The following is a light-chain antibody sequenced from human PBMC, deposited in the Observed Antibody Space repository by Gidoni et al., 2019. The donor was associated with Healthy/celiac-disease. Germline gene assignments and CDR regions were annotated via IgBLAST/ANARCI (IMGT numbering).Light chain of an antibody. CDR1: SSNIGNNA. CDR3: AAWDDSLNCVV. J-gene: IGLJ2*01. Sequence: QSVLTQPPSVSEAPRQRVTIPCSGSSSNIGNNAVTWYQQLPGKAPKLLIYYDDLLPSGVSDRFSGSKSGTSASLAISGLQSEDEADYYCAAWDDSLNCVVFGGGTKLTVL. CDR2: YDD. V-gene: IGLV1-36*01.